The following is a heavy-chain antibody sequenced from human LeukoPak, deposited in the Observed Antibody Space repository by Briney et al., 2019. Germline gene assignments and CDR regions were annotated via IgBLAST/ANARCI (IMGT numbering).Heavy chain of an antibody. CDR2: ISSSGSTI. Sequence: GGSLRLSCAASGFTFSDYYMSWIRQAPGKGLEWVSYISSSGSTIYYADSVKGRFTISRDNAKNSLYLQMNSLRAEDTAVYYCAGAGLRYFDWLLDWGQGTLVTVSS. D-gene: IGHD3-9*01. CDR1: GFTFSDYY. V-gene: IGHV3-11*01. J-gene: IGHJ4*02. CDR3: AGAGLRYFDWLLD.